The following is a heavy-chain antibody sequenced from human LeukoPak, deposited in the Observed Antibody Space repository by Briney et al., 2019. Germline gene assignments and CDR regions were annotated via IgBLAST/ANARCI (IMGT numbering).Heavy chain of an antibody. CDR3: ARHVSGSYSGYYFDY. CDR2: SYPGDSHT. Sequence: GESLKISCKGSGYSFTSYWIGWVRQIRGKGMEWTGISYPGDSHTRYSQSFQGQVTISANKSIDTAFLQWSSLEAADTAMYYCARHVSGSYSGYYFDYWGQGTLVTVS. D-gene: IGHD1-26*01. V-gene: IGHV5-51*01. J-gene: IGHJ4*02. CDR1: GYSFTSYW.